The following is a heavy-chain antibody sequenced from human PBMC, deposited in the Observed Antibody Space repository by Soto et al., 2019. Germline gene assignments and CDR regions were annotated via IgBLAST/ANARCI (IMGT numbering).Heavy chain of an antibody. J-gene: IGHJ4*02. CDR1: GGTFSSYT. CDR2: IIPILGIA. D-gene: IGHD2-2*01. V-gene: IGHV1-69*08. CDR3: ERDQPPLYCSSTSCYGAEFDY. Sequence: QVQLVQSGAEVKKPGSSVKVSCKASGGTFSSYTISWVRQAPGQGLEWMGRIIPILGIANYAQKFQGRVTITADKSTSTAYMELSSLRSEDTAVYYCERDQPPLYCSSTSCYGAEFDYRGQGTLVTVSS.